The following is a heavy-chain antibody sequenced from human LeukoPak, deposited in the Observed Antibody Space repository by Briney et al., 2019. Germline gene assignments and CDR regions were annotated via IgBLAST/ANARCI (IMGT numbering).Heavy chain of an antibody. CDR3: AKGGHCSSTDCHDGRMDV. CDR1: GFTFSDYA. CDR2: ISGSASHT. D-gene: IGHD2-2*01. J-gene: IGHJ6*04. Sequence: GGSLRLSCAASGFTFSDYAMSWVRQAPGKGLEWVSVISGSASHTDYADSVKGRFTISRDNSKNTLYLQMSSLRAEDTAVYSCAKGGHCSSTDCHDGRMDVWGKGTTVTVSS. V-gene: IGHV3-23*01.